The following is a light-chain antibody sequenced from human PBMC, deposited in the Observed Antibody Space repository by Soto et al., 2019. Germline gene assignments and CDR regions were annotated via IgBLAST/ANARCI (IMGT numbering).Light chain of an antibody. CDR1: SSDVGNYNL. J-gene: IGLJ2*01. CDR3: CSYAGSKTFT. CDR2: ATS. V-gene: IGLV2-23*02. Sequence: QSVLTQPASVSGSPGQSITISCTGTSSDVGNYNLVSWYQQHPGKAPKLIIYATSKRPSGVSNRYSGSMSGNTASLSISGLQAEDEANYYCCSYAGSKTFTFGGGTKVTVL.